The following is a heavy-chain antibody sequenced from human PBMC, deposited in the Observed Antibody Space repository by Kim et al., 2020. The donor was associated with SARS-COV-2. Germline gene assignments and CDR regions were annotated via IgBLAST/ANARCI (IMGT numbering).Heavy chain of an antibody. CDR2: ISSSSSYI. J-gene: IGHJ1*01. V-gene: IGHV3-21*01. D-gene: IGHD1-26*01. CDR3: ARDRSYSGSYYQYFQH. Sequence: GGSLRLSCAASGFTFSSYSMNWVRQAPGKGLEWVSSISSSSSYIYYADSVKGRFTISRDNAKNSLYLQMNSLRAEDTAVYYCARDRSYSGSYYQYFQHWGQGTLVTVSS. CDR1: GFTFSSYS.